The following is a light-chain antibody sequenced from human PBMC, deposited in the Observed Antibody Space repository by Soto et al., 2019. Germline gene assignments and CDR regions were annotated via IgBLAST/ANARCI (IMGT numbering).Light chain of an antibody. CDR2: AAS. CDR3: QQCGSSPWT. Sequence: EIVLTQSPGTLSLSPGERATLSCRASQSVSSYYLAWYQQKPGQAPRLLIYAASSRATGIPDRFSGGGSGTDFTLTISRLEPDDFAVYYCQQCGSSPWTFGQGTKVDIK. CDR1: QSVSSYY. J-gene: IGKJ1*01. V-gene: IGKV3-20*01.